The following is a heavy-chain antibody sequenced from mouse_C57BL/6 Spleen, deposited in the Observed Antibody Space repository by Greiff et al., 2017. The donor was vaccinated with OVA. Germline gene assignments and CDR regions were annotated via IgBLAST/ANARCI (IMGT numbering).Heavy chain of an antibody. J-gene: IGHJ3*01. CDR3: ARSGTAQAAFAY. CDR2: INPGSGGT. D-gene: IGHD3-2*02. CDR1: GYAFTNYL. Sequence: QVHLKQSGAELVRPGTSVKVSCKASGYAFTNYLIEWVKQRPGQGLEWIGVINPGSGGTNYNEKFKGKATLTADKSSSTAYMQLSSLTSEDSAVYFCARSGTAQAAFAYWGQGTLVTVSA. V-gene: IGHV1-54*01.